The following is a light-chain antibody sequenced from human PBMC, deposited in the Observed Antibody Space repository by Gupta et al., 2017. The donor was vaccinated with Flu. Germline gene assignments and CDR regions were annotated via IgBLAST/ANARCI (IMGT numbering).Light chain of an antibody. V-gene: IGLV2-14*01. CDR1: SSDVGVYNY. J-gene: IGLJ3*02. Sequence: SALTQPASVSGSPGQSITISCTGTSSDVGVYNYVSWYQQHPGKAPKLMIYEVSNRPSGVSDRFSGSKSGNTASLTISGLQAEDEGDYYCSSYTTSTTWVFGGGTKLTVL. CDR3: SSYTTSTTWV. CDR2: EVS.